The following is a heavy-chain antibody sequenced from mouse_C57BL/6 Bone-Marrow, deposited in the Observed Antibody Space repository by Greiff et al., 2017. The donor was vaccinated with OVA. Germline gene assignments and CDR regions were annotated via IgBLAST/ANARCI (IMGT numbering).Heavy chain of an antibody. CDR1: GYTFTSYW. CDR3: ARSPYNYAMDY. V-gene: IGHV1-50*01. D-gene: IGHD2-12*01. CDR2: IDPSDSYT. J-gene: IGHJ4*01. Sequence: QVQLQQPGAELVKPGASVKLSCKASGYTFTSYWMQWVKQRPGQGLEWIGEIDPSDSYTNYNQKFKGKATLTVDTSSSTAYMQLSSLTSEDSAVYYCARSPYNYAMDYWGQGTSVTVSA.